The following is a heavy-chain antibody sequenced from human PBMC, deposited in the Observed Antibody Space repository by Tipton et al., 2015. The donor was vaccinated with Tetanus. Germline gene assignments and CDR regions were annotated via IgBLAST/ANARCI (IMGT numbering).Heavy chain of an antibody. J-gene: IGHJ4*02. CDR2: INHSGST. CDR3: AGLRNY. D-gene: IGHD5-12*01. CDR1: GGSISSYY. V-gene: IGHV4-34*01. Sequence: LRLSCTVSGGSISSYYWSWIRQPPGKGLEWIGEINHSGSTNYNPSLKSRVTISVDTSKNQFSLKLSSVTAADTAVYYCAGLRNYWGQGTLVTVSS.